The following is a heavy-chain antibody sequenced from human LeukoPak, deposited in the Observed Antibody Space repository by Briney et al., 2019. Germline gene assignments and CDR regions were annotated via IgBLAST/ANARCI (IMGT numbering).Heavy chain of an antibody. CDR1: GYTFTGYY. Sequence: ASVKVSCKASGYTFTGYYMHWVRQAPGQGLEWMGWINPNSGGTNYARKFQGRVTMTRDTSISTAYMELSRLRSDDTAVYYCASPHEVAGVGYWGQGTLVTVSS. CDR2: INPNSGGT. D-gene: IGHD6-19*01. J-gene: IGHJ4*02. V-gene: IGHV1-2*02. CDR3: ASPHEVAGVGY.